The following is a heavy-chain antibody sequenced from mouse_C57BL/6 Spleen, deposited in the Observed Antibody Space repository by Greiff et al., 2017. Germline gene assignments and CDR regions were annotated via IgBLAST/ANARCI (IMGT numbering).Heavy chain of an antibody. Sequence: VQLQQSGAELVRPGASVKLSCTASGFNIKDDYMHWVKQRPEQGLEWIGWIDPENGDTEYASKFQGKATITADTSSNTAYLQLSSLTSEDTAVYYGTTVVRDYYAMDYWGQGTSVTVSS. D-gene: IGHD1-1*01. CDR2: IDPENGDT. CDR1: GFNIKDDY. CDR3: TTVVRDYYAMDY. V-gene: IGHV14-4*01. J-gene: IGHJ4*01.